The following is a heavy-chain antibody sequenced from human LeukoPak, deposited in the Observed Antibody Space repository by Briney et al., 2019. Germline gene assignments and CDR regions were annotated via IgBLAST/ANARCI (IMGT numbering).Heavy chain of an antibody. CDR3: ARGRGIAAAIPYY. Sequence: PSETLSLTCTVSGGSISSSSYYWGWIRQPPGKGLEWIGSIYYSGSTYYNPSLKSRVTISVDTSKNQFSLKLSSVTAADTAVYYCARGRGIAAAIPYYWGQGTLVTVSS. V-gene: IGHV4-39*01. CDR2: IYYSGST. CDR1: GGSISSSSYY. D-gene: IGHD6-13*01. J-gene: IGHJ4*02.